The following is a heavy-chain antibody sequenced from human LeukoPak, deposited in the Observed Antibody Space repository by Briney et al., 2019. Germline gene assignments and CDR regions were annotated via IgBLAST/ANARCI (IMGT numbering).Heavy chain of an antibody. J-gene: IGHJ4*02. CDR2: ISSSGSTI. V-gene: IGHV3-11*04. CDR3: ARESPYYYDSSAPFDY. Sequence: GGSLRLSCAASGFTFSDYYMSWIRQAPGKGLEWVSYISSSGSTIYYADSVKGRFTISRDNAKNSLYLQMNSLRAEDTAVYYCARESPYYYDSSAPFDYWGQGTLVTVSS. CDR1: GFTFSDYY. D-gene: IGHD3-22*01.